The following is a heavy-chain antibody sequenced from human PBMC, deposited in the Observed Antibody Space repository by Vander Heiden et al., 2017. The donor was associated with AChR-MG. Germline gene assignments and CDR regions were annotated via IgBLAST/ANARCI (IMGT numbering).Heavy chain of an antibody. CDR1: GYTLTELS. CDR3: ATGTTVTRFHYYYYGMDV. D-gene: IGHD4-17*01. CDR2: FDPEDGET. J-gene: IGHJ6*02. Sequence: QVQLVQSGAEVKKPGASVKVSCKVSGYTLTELSMHWGRQAPGKGLEWMGGFDPEDGETIYAQKFQGRVTMTEDTSTDTAYMELSSLRSEDTAVYYCATGTTVTRFHYYYYGMDVWGQGTTVTVSS. V-gene: IGHV1-24*01.